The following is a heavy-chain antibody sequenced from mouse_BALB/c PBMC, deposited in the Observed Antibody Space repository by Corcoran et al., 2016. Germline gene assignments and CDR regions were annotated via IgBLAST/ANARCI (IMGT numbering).Heavy chain of an antibody. D-gene: IGHD2-12*01. CDR3: ARDYSPYYYAMDY. V-gene: IGHV1-81*01. J-gene: IGHJ4*01. CDR1: GYTFTDYV. Sequence: QVQLQQSGPELVKPGASVKMSCKASGYTFTDYVISWVKQRTGQGLEWIGEIYPGSGSTYYNEKFKGKVTLTADKSSNTAYMQLSSLTSEDSAVYFCARDYSPYYYAMDYWGQGTSVTVSS. CDR2: IYPGSGST.